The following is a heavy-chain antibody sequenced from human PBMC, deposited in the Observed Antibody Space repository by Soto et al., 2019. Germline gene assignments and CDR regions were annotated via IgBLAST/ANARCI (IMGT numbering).Heavy chain of an antibody. V-gene: IGHV1-69*01. CDR1: GGLFSSFA. CDR3: AGGGGLYFCFNEF. CDR2: IIPVFGTT. Sequence: QGQLVQSGPEVKKPGSSVKVSCKDSGGLFSSFAISWVRQAPGQGLEWLGGIIPVFGTTNYAEKFQDRVTMTGEDPRNTPYGGWGALSLGDRAFYYGAGGGGLYFCFNEFWGQEPLAPFSS. D-gene: IGHD3-16*01. J-gene: IGHJ4*02.